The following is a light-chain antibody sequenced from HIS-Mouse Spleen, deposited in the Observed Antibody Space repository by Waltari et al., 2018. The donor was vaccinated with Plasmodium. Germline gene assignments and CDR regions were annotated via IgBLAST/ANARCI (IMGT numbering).Light chain of an antibody. CDR2: EDS. J-gene: IGLJ3*02. V-gene: IGLV3-10*01. Sequence: SYELTQPPSASVSPGQTARFTCPGDALPKKSTYWYQQKSGQAPVLVIYEDSKRPSGIPERFSGSSSGTMATLTISGAQVEDEADYYCYSTDSSGNHRVFGGGTKLTVL. CDR3: YSTDSSGNHRV. CDR1: ALPKKS.